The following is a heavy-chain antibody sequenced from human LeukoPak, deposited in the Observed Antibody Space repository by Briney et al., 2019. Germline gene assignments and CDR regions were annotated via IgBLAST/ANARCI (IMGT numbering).Heavy chain of an antibody. CDR2: IYYTGIT. Sequence: SETLSLTCTVSGDSISSTTYNWGWIRQPPGKGLEWIGSIYYTGITYYNPSLKSRVTMSVDTSENQFSLNLNSVTAADTAVYYCARGFRYCSGGSCYPGVNWFDPWGQGTLVTVS. CDR3: ARGFRYCSGGSCYPGVNWFDP. D-gene: IGHD2-15*01. CDR1: GDSISSTTYN. V-gene: IGHV4-39*01. J-gene: IGHJ5*02.